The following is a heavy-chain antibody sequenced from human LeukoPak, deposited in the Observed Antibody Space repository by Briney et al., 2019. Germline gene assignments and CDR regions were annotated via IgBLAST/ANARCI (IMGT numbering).Heavy chain of an antibody. Sequence: ASVKVSCKASGYTFTGYHMHWVRQAPGQGLEWMGWINPNSGGTNYAQKFQGRVTMTRDTSNSTAYMELSRLRSDDTAVYYCARANGEGYCSSTSCYGGYYYYYGMDVWGQGTTVTVSS. J-gene: IGHJ6*02. CDR3: ARANGEGYCSSTSCYGGYYYYYGMDV. V-gene: IGHV1-2*02. D-gene: IGHD2-2*01. CDR2: INPNSGGT. CDR1: GYTFTGYH.